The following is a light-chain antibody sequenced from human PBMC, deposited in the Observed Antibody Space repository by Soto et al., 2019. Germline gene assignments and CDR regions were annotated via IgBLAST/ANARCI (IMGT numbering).Light chain of an antibody. V-gene: IGKV1-27*01. J-gene: IGKJ1*01. Sequence: DIQMTQSPSSLSASVGDRVTITCRASQGISNFLAWYQQKPGEVPKLLIYAASTLQSGVPSRFSGSGSGTDFTLTISSLQPEDGATYYCQKYNSALRTFGQGTKVEIK. CDR1: QGISNF. CDR2: AAS. CDR3: QKYNSALRT.